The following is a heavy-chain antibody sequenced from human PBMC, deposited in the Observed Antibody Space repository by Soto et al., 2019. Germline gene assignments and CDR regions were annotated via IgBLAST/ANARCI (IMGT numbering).Heavy chain of an antibody. CDR2: IYHSGST. J-gene: IGHJ5*02. D-gene: IGHD5-18*01. CDR1: GGSISSINW. Sequence: QVQLQESGPGLVKPSGTLSLTCAVSGGSISSINWWSWVRQPPGKGLEWIGEIYHSGSTNYNPSLKSRVTISVDKSKNQFSLKLSAVTAADTAVYYCARDRPALDTAQTGFDPWGQGTLVTVSS. CDR3: ARDRPALDTAQTGFDP. V-gene: IGHV4-4*02.